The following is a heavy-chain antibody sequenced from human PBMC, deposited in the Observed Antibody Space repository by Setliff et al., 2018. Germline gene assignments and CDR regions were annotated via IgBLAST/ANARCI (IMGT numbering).Heavy chain of an antibody. CDR3: VRGQGPRTVVAIPFDH. D-gene: IGHD3-22*01. CDR1: GYNFITFG. CDR2: ISPYYGST. V-gene: IGHV1-18*01. Sequence: ASVKVSCKPSGYNFITFGISWVRQAPGQGLEWMGWISPYYGSTNYAQKFQGRVTMTTDTSTSTAYMELTSLTSDDTALYYCVRGQGPRTVVAIPFDHWGQGTLVTVSS. J-gene: IGHJ4*02.